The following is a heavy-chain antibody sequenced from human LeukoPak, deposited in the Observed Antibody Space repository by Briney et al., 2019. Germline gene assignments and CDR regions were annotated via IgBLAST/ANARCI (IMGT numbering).Heavy chain of an antibody. J-gene: IGHJ4*02. D-gene: IGHD1-26*01. Sequence: SETLSLTCTVSGGSISSYYWSWIRQPPGKGLEWIGYIYYSGSTNYNPPLKSRVTISVDTSKNQFSLKLSSVTAADTAVYYCARRVGAAFDYWGQGTLVTVSS. V-gene: IGHV4-59*08. CDR1: GGSISSYY. CDR2: IYYSGST. CDR3: ARRVGAAFDY.